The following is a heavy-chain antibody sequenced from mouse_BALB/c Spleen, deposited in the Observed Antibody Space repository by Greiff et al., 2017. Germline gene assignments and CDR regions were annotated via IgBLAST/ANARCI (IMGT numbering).Heavy chain of an antibody. CDR2: IDPANGNT. V-gene: IGHV14-3*02. CDR3: ARCLFDGYDFDY. D-gene: IGHD2-14*01. CDR1: GFNIKDTY. J-gene: IGHJ2*01. Sequence: VQLQQSGAELVKPGASVKLSCTASGFNIKDTYMHWVKQRPEQGLEWIGRIDPANGNTKYDPKFQGKATITADTSSNTAYLQLSSLTSEDTAVYYCARCLFDGYDFDYWGQGTTLTVSA.